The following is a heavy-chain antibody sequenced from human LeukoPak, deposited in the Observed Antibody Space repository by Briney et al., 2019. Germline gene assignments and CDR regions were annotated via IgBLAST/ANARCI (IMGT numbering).Heavy chain of an antibody. D-gene: IGHD3-9*01. CDR3: ARVRLHYDILTGYYKLRGSWFDP. V-gene: IGHV4-61*01. Sequence: PSETLSLTCTVSGGSVSSGSYYWSWIRQPPGKGLEWIGYIYYSGSTNYNPSLKSQVTISVDTSKNQFSLKLSSVTAADTAVYYCARVRLHYDILTGYYKLRGSWFDPWGQGTLVTVSS. CDR2: IYYSGST. J-gene: IGHJ5*02. CDR1: GGSVSSGSYY.